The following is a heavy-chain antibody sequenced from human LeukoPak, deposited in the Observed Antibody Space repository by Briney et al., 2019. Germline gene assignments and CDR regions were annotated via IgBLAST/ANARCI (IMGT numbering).Heavy chain of an antibody. D-gene: IGHD2-15*01. CDR1: GFSFSSYG. CDR2: IRFDGSEK. V-gene: IGHV3-30*02. J-gene: IGHJ6*03. Sequence: GGSLRLSCAASGFSFSSYGMHWVRRAPGKGLEWMTFIRFDGSEKYYADSVKGRFTISRDYSKNTLFLQMNSLRAEDTAVYYCARVLRYCSGGNCYSGGLGYMDVWGKGTTVTISS. CDR3: ARVLRYCSGGNCYSGGLGYMDV.